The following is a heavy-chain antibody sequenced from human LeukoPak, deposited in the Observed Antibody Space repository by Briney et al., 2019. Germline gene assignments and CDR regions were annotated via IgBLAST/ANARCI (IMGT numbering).Heavy chain of an antibody. J-gene: IGHJ6*03. CDR1: GGSFSGYY. CDR3: ARGGGRYYYDSSGYYPAYYYYYYMDV. Sequence: SETLSLTCAVYGGSFSGYYWSWIRQPPGKGLEWIGEINHSGSTNYNPSLKSRVTISVDTSKNQFSLKLSSVTAADTAVYYCARGGGRYYYDSSGYYPAYYYYYYMDVWGKGTTVTVSS. CDR2: INHSGST. D-gene: IGHD3-22*01. V-gene: IGHV4-34*01.